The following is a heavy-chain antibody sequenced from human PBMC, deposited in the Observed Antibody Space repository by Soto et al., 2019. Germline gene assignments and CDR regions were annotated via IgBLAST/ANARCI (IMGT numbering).Heavy chain of an antibody. D-gene: IGHD3-10*01. V-gene: IGHV3-33*01. CDR1: GFTFSNYG. CDR2: IWYDGSDK. CDR3: ARSGARSGTAPCYFDY. J-gene: IGHJ4*02. Sequence: QVQVVESGGGVVQPGTSLRLSCAASGFTFSNYGMRWVRQAPGKGLEWVTLIWYDGSDKYYADSVKGRFTISRDNSKNTLDLHMHDPPADASAVLSCARSGARSGTAPCYFDYWGQGTLVTVSS.